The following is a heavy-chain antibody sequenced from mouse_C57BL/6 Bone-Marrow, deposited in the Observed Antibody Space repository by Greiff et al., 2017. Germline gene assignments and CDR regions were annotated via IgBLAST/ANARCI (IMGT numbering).Heavy chain of an antibody. CDR3: ARRGYWYFDV. J-gene: IGHJ1*03. CDR2: IDPSDSET. Sequence: QVQLQQPGAELVRPGSSVKLSCKASGYTFTSYWMYWVKQRPIQGLEWIGNIDPSDSETHYNQKFKDKATLTVDKSSSTAYMQLSSLTSEDSAVYYCARRGYWYFDVWGTGTTVTVSS. V-gene: IGHV1-52*01. CDR1: GYTFTSYW.